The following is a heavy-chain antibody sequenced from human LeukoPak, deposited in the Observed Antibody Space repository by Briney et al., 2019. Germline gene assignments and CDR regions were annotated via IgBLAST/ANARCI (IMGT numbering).Heavy chain of an antibody. CDR1: GGSFSGYY. CDR2: IIHSGST. J-gene: IGHJ4*02. D-gene: IGHD2-2*01. Sequence: SETLSLTCAVYGGSFSGYYWSWIRQSPGKGLEGVGEIIHSGSTNYNPSLKSQVTISVDTSKNQFSLKLSSVTAADTAVYYCARVRSIVVVPANTRFDYWGQGTLVTVSS. CDR3: ARVRSIVVVPANTRFDY. V-gene: IGHV4-34*12.